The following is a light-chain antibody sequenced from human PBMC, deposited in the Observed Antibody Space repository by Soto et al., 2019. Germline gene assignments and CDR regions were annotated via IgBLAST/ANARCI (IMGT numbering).Light chain of an antibody. J-gene: IGLJ1*01. Sequence: QSALTQPASVSGSPGQSITISCTGTSSDVGGYNYVSWYQQHPGKAPKLMFYDVCNRPSGVSNRFSGSKSGNTASLTISGLQAEDEADYYCSSYTSSSTLVFGTGTKVTVL. V-gene: IGLV2-14*01. CDR1: SSDVGGYNY. CDR3: SSYTSSSTLV. CDR2: DVC.